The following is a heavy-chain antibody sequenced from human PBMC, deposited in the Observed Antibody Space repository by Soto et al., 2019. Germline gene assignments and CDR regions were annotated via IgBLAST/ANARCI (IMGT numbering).Heavy chain of an antibody. V-gene: IGHV1-18*01. Sequence: ASVKVSCKASGYTFTSYGISWVRQAPGQGLEWMGWISAYNGNTNYAQKLQGRVTMTTDKSTTTAYMEVSSLRPEDTAMYYCVKDSPIGSVFSGHDDIDSWGQGTPVTVSS. CDR3: VKDSPIGSVFSGHDDIDS. CDR2: ISAYNGNT. D-gene: IGHD5-12*01. J-gene: IGHJ4*02. CDR1: GYTFTSYG.